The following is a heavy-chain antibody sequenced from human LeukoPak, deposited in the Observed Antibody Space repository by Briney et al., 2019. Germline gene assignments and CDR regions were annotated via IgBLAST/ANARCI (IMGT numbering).Heavy chain of an antibody. D-gene: IGHD5-24*01. CDR2: INPNSGGT. CDR3: ARDKEMATITLDY. J-gene: IGHJ4*02. CDR1: GYTFTGYY. V-gene: IGHV1-2*02. Sequence: ASVKVSCKASGYTFTGYYMHWVRQAPGQGLAWMGWINPNSGGTNYAQKFQGRVTMTRDTSISTAYMELSRLRSDDTAVYYCARDKEMATITLDYWGQGTLVTVSS.